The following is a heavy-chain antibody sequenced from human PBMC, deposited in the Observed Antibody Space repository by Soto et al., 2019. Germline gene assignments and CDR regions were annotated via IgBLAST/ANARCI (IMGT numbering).Heavy chain of an antibody. D-gene: IGHD2-15*01. CDR3: AKLFIVVVVAATAPAFVY. V-gene: IGHV3-23*01. J-gene: IGHJ4*02. Sequence: GGSLRLSCAASGFTFSSYAMSWVRQAPGKGLEWVSAISGSGGSTYYADSVKGRFTISRDNSKNTLYLQMNSLRAEDTAVYYCAKLFIVVVVAATAPAFVYWGQGTLVTVSS. CDR2: ISGSGGST. CDR1: GFTFSSYA.